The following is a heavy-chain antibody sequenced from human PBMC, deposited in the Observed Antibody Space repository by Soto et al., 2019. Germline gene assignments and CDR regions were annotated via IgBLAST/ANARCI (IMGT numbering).Heavy chain of an antibody. CDR3: VRPRPSGENYGMDV. D-gene: IGHD3-16*01. CDR2: LYTEGTT. V-gene: IGHV3-53*01. Sequence: WGSLRISCVSSELTVSRNYMSWVRQAPEMGLEWVSILYTEGTTYYADSVKGRFTISRDSSKNTLFLQMDSLRAEDTAVYYCVRPRPSGENYGMDVWGQGTTVTSP. CDR1: ELTVSRNY. J-gene: IGHJ6*02.